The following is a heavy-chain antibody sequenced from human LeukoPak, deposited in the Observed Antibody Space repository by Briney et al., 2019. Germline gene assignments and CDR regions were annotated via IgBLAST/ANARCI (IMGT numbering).Heavy chain of an antibody. CDR3: ARVGGQWLAEWYFDL. CDR1: GFTFSSYD. D-gene: IGHD6-19*01. Sequence: GGSLRLSCAASGFTFSSYDMHWVRQATGKGLEWVSAIGTAGDTYYPGSVKGRFTISRENAKNSLYLQMNSLRAGDTAVYYCARVGGQWLAEWYFDLWGRGTLVTVSS. CDR2: IGTAGDT. V-gene: IGHV3-13*01. J-gene: IGHJ2*01.